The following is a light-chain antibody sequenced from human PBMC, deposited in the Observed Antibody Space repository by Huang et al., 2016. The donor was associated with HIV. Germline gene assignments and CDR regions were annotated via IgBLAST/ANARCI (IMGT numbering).Light chain of an antibody. J-gene: IGKJ2*01. CDR3: QQCYTPPYT. CDR2: CAS. V-gene: IGKV4-1*01. CDR1: QSILYKSNNNNF. Sequence: DIVMTQSPDSLSLSLGERAIINCRSSQSILYKSNNNNFLTWYQQKPGQPPKLLIYCASTREYGVPDRFSGGGSATYFNLTISGLQAEDVAVYYCQQCYTPPYTFGQGTKVDIK.